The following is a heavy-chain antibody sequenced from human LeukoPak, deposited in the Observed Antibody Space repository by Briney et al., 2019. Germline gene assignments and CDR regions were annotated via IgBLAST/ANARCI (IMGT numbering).Heavy chain of an antibody. CDR3: ARDRGIVVVPAAIDY. Sequence: SETLSLTCTVSGGSISSGDYYWSWIRQPPGKGLEWIGYIYYSGSTYYNPSLKSRVTISVDTSKNQFSLKLSSVTAADTAVYYCARDRGIVVVPAAIDYWGQGTLVTVSS. D-gene: IGHD2-2*01. J-gene: IGHJ4*02. CDR1: GGSISSGDYY. CDR2: IYYSGST. V-gene: IGHV4-30-4*01.